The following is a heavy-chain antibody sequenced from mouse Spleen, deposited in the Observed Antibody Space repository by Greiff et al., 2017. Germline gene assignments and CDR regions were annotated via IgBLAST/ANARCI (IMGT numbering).Heavy chain of an antibody. CDR3: TRGWYFDV. CDR1: GYTFTSYW. J-gene: IGHJ1*01. Sequence: QVQLKQPGAELVRPGASVKLSCKASGYTFTSYWINWVKQRPGQGLEWIGNIYPSDSYTNYNQKFKDKATLTVDKSSSTAYMQLSSPTSEDSAVYYCTRGWYFDVWGAGTTVTVSS. V-gene: IGHV1-69*02. CDR2: IYPSDSYT.